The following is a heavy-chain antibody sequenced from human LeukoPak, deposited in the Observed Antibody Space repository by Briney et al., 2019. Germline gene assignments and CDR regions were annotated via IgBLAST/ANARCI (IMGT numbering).Heavy chain of an antibody. Sequence: PGGSLRLSCSACGFTFYSYAMHWVAPAPGQGLEYVSAISSNGGSTYYANSLKGRFTISRDKSKNTLYLKMGSVRAEDMAVYYCARLVWFGESHNWFDPWGQGTLVTVSS. J-gene: IGHJ5*02. V-gene: IGHV3-64*01. CDR2: ISSNGGST. CDR3: ARLVWFGESHNWFDP. D-gene: IGHD3-10*01. CDR1: GFTFYSYA.